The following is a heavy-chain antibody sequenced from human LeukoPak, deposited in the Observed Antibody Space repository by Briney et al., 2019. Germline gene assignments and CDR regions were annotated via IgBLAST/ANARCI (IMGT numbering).Heavy chain of an antibody. D-gene: IGHD6-19*01. V-gene: IGHV3-43D*03. CDR3: AKDDRAVASTGYFDY. J-gene: IGHJ4*02. Sequence: LGGSLRLSCAASGFTFDDYAMHWVRQAPGKGLEWVSVISWDGGYTYYADSVKGRFTISRDNSKNSLYLQMNSLRTEDTALYYCAKDDRAVASTGYFDYWGQGTLVTVSS. CDR1: GFTFDDYA. CDR2: ISWDGGYT.